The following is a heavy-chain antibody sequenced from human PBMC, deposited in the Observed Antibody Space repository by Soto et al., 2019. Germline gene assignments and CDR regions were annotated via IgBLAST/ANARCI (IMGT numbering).Heavy chain of an antibody. CDR1: GYTFTTHG. Sequence: QVQLVQSGAEVKKPGASVKVSCKASGYTFTTHGISWVRQAPGQGLEWMGWVSGDNGHTNYAQSLQGRVTMTTDTSTNTAYMELRSLRSDDTAVYYCARDIGYCRSGTCYREWFDNWGQGTLVTVSS. CDR2: VSGDNGHT. D-gene: IGHD2-15*01. CDR3: ARDIGYCRSGTCYREWFDN. J-gene: IGHJ5*02. V-gene: IGHV1-18*01.